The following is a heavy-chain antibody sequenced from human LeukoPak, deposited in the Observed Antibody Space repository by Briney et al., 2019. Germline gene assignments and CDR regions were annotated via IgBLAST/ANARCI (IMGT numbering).Heavy chain of an antibody. Sequence: SETLTLTCSVSGVSISSGSYHWSWIRQPAGKGLEWIGRIYSSGSTNYNPSLKSRVTISVDTSKNQFSLKLSSVTAADTAVYYCARDRTYYYGSLDYWGQGTLVTVSS. D-gene: IGHD3-10*01. CDR3: ARDRTYYYGSLDY. V-gene: IGHV4-61*02. J-gene: IGHJ4*02. CDR1: GVSISSGSYH. CDR2: IYSSGST.